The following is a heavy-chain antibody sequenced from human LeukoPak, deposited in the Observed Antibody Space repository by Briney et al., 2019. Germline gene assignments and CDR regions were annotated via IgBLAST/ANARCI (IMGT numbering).Heavy chain of an antibody. CDR2: VYYSGST. CDR1: GGSVSSGSYY. Sequence: SETLSLTCTVSGGSVSSGSYYWSWIPRPPGKGLDWVGYVYYSGSTSYNPSLKSRLTISLDTSRNQFSLKLTSVTAADTAVYYCARATPGRSGLNYWGQGTLVTVSS. J-gene: IGHJ4*02. D-gene: IGHD6-19*01. CDR3: ARATPGRSGLNY. V-gene: IGHV4-61*01.